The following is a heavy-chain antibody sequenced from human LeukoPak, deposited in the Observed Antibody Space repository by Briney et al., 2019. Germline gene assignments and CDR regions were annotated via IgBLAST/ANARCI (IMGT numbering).Heavy chain of an antibody. V-gene: IGHV3-30*18. Sequence: PGGSLRLSCAASGFTFSSYGVHWVRQAPGKGLEWVAVISYDGSNKYYADSVKGRFTISRDNSKNTLYLQMNSLRAEDTAVYYCAKDAHDYGDHGYFDYWGQGTLVTVSS. J-gene: IGHJ4*02. D-gene: IGHD4-17*01. CDR2: ISYDGSNK. CDR3: AKDAHDYGDHGYFDY. CDR1: GFTFSSYG.